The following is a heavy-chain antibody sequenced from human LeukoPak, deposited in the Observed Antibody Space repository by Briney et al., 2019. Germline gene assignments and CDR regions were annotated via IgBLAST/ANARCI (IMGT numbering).Heavy chain of an antibody. CDR3: ALGYCGGGGCYARGYFQH. CDR1: GGSISSGGYY. Sequence: PSETLSLTCTVSGGSISSGGYYWTWIRQHPGKGLEWIGDIYYSGSTSYNPSLKSRVTISVDTSTNQFSLRLSSVTAADTAVYYCALGYCGGGGCYARGYFQHWGQGTLVTVSS. V-gene: IGHV4-31*03. D-gene: IGHD2-15*01. J-gene: IGHJ1*01. CDR2: IYYSGST.